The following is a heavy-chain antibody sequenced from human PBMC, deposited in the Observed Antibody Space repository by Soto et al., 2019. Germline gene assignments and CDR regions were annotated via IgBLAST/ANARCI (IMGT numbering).Heavy chain of an antibody. CDR2: IYNSGST. J-gene: IGHJ4*02. CDR3: ARVPGR. Sequence: SETLSLTCAVSGGSISSSNCWSWLRQPPGKGLECIGQIYNSGSTYDNPSLKSRVTISVDRSKHQFSLKLSSVAAADTAVYYCARVPGRWGQGTLVTVSS. V-gene: IGHV4-4*02. CDR1: GGSISSSNC.